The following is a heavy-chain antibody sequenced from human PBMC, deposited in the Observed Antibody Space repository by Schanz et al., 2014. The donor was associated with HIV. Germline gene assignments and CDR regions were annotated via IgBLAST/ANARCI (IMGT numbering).Heavy chain of an antibody. CDR1: GYTFIDYF. CDR3: ARNQYQMLPFDF. CDR2: INPTNGKT. V-gene: IGHV1-2*02. D-gene: IGHD2-15*01. Sequence: QVQLVQSGAEGRKPGASVKVSCKASGYTFIDYFIHWVRQAPGQGLEWMGWINPTNGKTFYTQKFRGRVTMTRDTSVNTASMEVSRLMSDDTAVYYCARNQYQMLPFDFWGQGTLVTVSS. J-gene: IGHJ4*02.